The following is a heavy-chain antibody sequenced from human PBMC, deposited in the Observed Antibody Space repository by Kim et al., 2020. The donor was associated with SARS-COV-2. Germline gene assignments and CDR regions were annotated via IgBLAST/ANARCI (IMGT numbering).Heavy chain of an antibody. D-gene: IGHD3-16*02. J-gene: IGHJ3*02. CDR3: ASGRQMRLGELSLYPRTVDAFDI. Sequence: GGSLRLSCAASGFTFSSYSMNWVRQAPGKGLEWVSSISSNSSYIYYADSVKGRFTISRDNAKNSLYLQMNSLRAEDTAVYYCASGRQMRLGELSLYPRTVDAFDIWGEGPRVPVSS. V-gene: IGHV3-21*01. CDR2: ISSNSSYI. CDR1: GFTFSSYS.